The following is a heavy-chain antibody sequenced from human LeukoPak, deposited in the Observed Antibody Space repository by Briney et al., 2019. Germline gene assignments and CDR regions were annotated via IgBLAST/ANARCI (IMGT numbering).Heavy chain of an antibody. J-gene: IGHJ6*03. D-gene: IGHD6-19*01. CDR1: GGSLSLHY. CDR2: IYYTGNT. Sequence: KPSETLSLTCTVSGGSLSLHYWSWLRQPPGKGLEWIGNIYYTGNTNYNPSLKSRVSISIDTSTSQFSLKLSSVTAADTAVYFCASEGSPSGAYRASYYYYYMDVWGKGTTVTVSS. CDR3: ASEGSPSGAYRASYYYYYMDV. V-gene: IGHV4-59*11.